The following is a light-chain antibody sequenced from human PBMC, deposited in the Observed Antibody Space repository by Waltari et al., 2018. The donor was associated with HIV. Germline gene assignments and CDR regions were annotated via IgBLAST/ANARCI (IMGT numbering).Light chain of an antibody. CDR3: QQHNTDPLT. CDR2: SAS. V-gene: IGKV1-9*01. CDR1: QGIRNY. Sequence: DILLTQSPSFLSASVGDRVTISCRANQGIRNYLAWYQQRPGRAPKLLIFSASVLQAGVPSRFSASGAGTQFTLTITALQPEDFATYYCQQHNTDPLTFGPGT. J-gene: IGKJ3*01.